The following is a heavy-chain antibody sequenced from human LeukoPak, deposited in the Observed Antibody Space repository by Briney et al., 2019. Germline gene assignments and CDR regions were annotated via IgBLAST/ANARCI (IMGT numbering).Heavy chain of an antibody. Sequence: GESLRLSCAASGFAFSSYAMNWVRQAPGKGLEYVSAISSNGGSTYYANSVKGRFTISRDNSKNTLYLQMGSLRAEDMAVYYCARDLLPGKMIHHSMDVWGKGTTVTVSS. CDR1: GFAFSSYA. CDR2: ISSNGGST. J-gene: IGHJ6*03. V-gene: IGHV3-64*01. D-gene: IGHD3-22*01. CDR3: ARDLLPGKMIHHSMDV.